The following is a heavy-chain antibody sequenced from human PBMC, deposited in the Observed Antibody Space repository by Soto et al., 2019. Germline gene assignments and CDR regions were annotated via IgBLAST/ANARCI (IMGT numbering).Heavy chain of an antibody. CDR1: GFTFRSYA. V-gene: IGHV3-23*01. CDR2: ISGSGGST. J-gene: IGHJ4*02. D-gene: IGHD3-10*01. CDR3: AKDPHYGPGPYYFDY. Sequence: EVQLLESGGGLVQPGGSLRLSCAPSGFTFRSYAMSWVRQAPGKGLEWVSAISGSGGSTYYADSVKGRFTISRDNSKNTLYLQMNSLRAEDTAVYYCAKDPHYGPGPYYFDYWGQGTLVTVSS.